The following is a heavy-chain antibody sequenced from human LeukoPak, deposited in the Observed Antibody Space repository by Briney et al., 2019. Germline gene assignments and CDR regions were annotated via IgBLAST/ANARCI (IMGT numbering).Heavy chain of an antibody. D-gene: IGHD3-22*01. CDR3: ARPSGGVNHNYYYDSSGSLDY. J-gene: IGHJ4*02. CDR2: ISAYNGNT. V-gene: IGHV1-18*01. CDR1: GYTFTSYG. Sequence: AASVKVSCKASGYTFTSYGISWVRQAPGQGLEWMGWISAYNGNTNYAQKLQGRVTMTTDTSTSTAYMELRSLRSEDTAVYYCARPSGGVNHNYYYDSSGSLDYWGQGTLVTVSS.